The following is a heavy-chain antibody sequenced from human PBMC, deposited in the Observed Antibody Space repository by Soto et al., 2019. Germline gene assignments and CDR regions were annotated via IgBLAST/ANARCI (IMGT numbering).Heavy chain of an antibody. V-gene: IGHV3-23*03. CDR1: GFTISDYG. J-gene: IGHJ4*02. CDR3: TRVVATLTLSDY. D-gene: IGHD5-12*01. CDR2: VTNGSFST. Sequence: PWGSLRLSWAVSGFTISDYGVGWVSQAPGKGLEWVSVVTNGSFSTFYAVSVKGRFTISRDYSENTVYLQMQNLRAEDTAFYYCTRVVATLTLSDYWGKGALVTVS.